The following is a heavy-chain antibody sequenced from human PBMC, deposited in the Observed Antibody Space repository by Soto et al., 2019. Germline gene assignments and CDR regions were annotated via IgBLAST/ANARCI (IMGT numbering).Heavy chain of an antibody. CDR1: GFILNNYA. J-gene: IGHJ3*01. Sequence: VQLLESGGDLVQPVGSRSLSGVASGFILNNYAMSWVRQAPGKGLEWVSTIGGTDGDSDGVPWYEDSVKGRFTISRDSSANTLFLHMDNLRAEDSALYYCVKRGRNWGAFDFWGQGTTVVVSS. CDR2: IGGTDGDSDGVP. CDR3: VKRGRNWGAFDF. V-gene: IGHV3-23*01. D-gene: IGHD7-27*01.